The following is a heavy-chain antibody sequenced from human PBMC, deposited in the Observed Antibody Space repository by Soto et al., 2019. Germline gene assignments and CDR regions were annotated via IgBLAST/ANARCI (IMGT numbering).Heavy chain of an antibody. Sequence: EVQLVESGGGLVQPGRSLRLYCAASGFMFDDFAMHWVRQAAGKGLEWVSGISWNSGDVAYADSVKGRFTISRDNAKHSGYLHLNSLRPEDTALYDCAKAPNVVTHWFDPLSQGTLVTVSS. CDR2: ISWNSGDV. CDR3: AKAPNVVTHWFDP. CDR1: GFMFDDFA. D-gene: IGHD3-22*01. V-gene: IGHV3-9*01. J-gene: IGHJ5*02.